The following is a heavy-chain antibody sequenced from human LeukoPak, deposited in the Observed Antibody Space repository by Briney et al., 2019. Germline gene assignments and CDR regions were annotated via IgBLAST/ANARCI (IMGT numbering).Heavy chain of an antibody. J-gene: IGHJ4*02. Sequence: GRSLRLSCVASGFTFTGHSMHWVRQAPGQGLEWMGIINPSGGSTSYAQKFQGRVTMTRDTSTSTVYMELSSLRSEDTAVYYCARDETPYDWGQGILVTVSS. CDR2: INPSGGST. CDR3: ARDETPYD. D-gene: IGHD4-23*01. V-gene: IGHV1-46*01. CDR1: GFTFTGHS.